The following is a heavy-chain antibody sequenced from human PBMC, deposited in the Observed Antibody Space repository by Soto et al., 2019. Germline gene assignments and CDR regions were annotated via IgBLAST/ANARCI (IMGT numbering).Heavy chain of an antibody. CDR1: GYTFTGYY. D-gene: IGHD4-17*01. J-gene: IGHJ4*02. Sequence: ASVKVSCKASGYTFTGYYMHWVRQAPGQGLEWMGWINPNSGGTNYAQKFQGWVTMTRETSISTAYMELSRLRSDDTAVYYCAREQNTLYGDYHDRIFDYWGQGTLVTVSS. V-gene: IGHV1-2*04. CDR2: INPNSGGT. CDR3: AREQNTLYGDYHDRIFDY.